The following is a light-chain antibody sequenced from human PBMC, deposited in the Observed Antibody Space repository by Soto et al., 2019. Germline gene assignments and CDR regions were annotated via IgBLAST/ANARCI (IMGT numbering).Light chain of an antibody. J-gene: IGKJ1*01. Sequence: DIEMTRSPDSLAVSLGERATINCKSSQSVLANDSNRNYLAWYQHKPGQPPKLLIYWASTRESGVPDRFSGSGSGTDFALIISSLQAEDVAVYHCQQYHSAPQTFGQGTKLEI. V-gene: IGKV4-1*01. CDR3: QQYHSAPQT. CDR2: WAS. CDR1: QSVLANDSNRNY.